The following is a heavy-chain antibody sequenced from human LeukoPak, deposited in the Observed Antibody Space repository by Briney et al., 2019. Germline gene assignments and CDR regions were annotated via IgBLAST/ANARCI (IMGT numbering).Heavy chain of an antibody. D-gene: IGHD1-1*01. CDR1: GGSISSSSYY. CDR3: ARQELERRHFEY. J-gene: IGHJ4*02. CDR2: IYYSGST. Sequence: SETLSLTCTVSGGSISSSSYYWGWIRQPPWKGLEWIGSIYYSGSTYYNPSLKSRVTISVDTSKNQFSLKLSSVTAADTAVYYCARQELERRHFEYWGQGTLVTVSS. V-gene: IGHV4-39*01.